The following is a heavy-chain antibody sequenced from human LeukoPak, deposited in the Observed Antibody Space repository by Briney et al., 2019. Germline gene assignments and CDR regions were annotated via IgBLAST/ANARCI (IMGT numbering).Heavy chain of an antibody. CDR3: ARDRGYCSGGSCYSSGNYYYYMDV. CDR2: IIPILGIA. J-gene: IGHJ6*03. V-gene: IGHV1-69*04. CDR1: GGTFSSYT. Sequence: SVKVSCKASGGTFSSYTISWVRQAPGQGLEWMGRIIPILGIANFAQKFQGRVTITADKSTSTAYMELSSLRSEDTAVYYCARDRGYCSGGSCYSSGNYYYYMDVWRKGTTVTVSS. D-gene: IGHD2-15*01.